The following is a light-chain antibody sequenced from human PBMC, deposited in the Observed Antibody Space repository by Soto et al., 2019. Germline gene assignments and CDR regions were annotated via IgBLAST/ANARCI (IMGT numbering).Light chain of an antibody. CDR3: QQYGSSPPIT. CDR2: GAS. V-gene: IGKV3-20*01. CDR1: QSVSSSY. Sequence: EIVLTQSPGNLSLSPGERATLSCRASQSVSSSYLAWYQQKPGQAPRLLIYGASSRATGIPDRFSGSGSGTDFTLTSSRLEPEDFAVYYCQQYGSSPPITFGQGTRLEIK. J-gene: IGKJ5*01.